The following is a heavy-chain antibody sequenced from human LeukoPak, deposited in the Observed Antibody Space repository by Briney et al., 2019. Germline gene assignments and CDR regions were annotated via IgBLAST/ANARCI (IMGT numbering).Heavy chain of an antibody. V-gene: IGHV4-31*03. CDR3: ARLEAAGDYYYGMDV. CDR2: IYYSGNT. J-gene: IGHJ6*04. D-gene: IGHD6-13*01. Sequence: PSQTLSLTCTVSGGSTSNGGYYWTWIRQHPGKGLEWIGYIYYSGNTYYSPSLKSRLTISIDTSKNQFSLKLSSVTAADTAVYCCARLEAAGDYYYGMDVWGKGTTVTVSS. CDR1: GGSTSNGGYY.